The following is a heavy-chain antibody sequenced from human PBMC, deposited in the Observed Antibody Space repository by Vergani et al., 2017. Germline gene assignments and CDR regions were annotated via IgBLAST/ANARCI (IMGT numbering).Heavy chain of an antibody. CDR2: ISGSGDST. CDR1: GFTFSSYA. Sequence: EVQLLESGGGSVQPGGSLRLSCAASGFTFSSYAMSWVRQAPGKGLEWVSAISGSGDSTYYADSVKGRFTISRDNSKNTLYLQMNSLRAEDTAVYYCAKDSRYFDWLLSYWGQGTLVTVSS. CDR3: AKDSRYFDWLLSY. D-gene: IGHD3-9*01. V-gene: IGHV3-23*01. J-gene: IGHJ4*02.